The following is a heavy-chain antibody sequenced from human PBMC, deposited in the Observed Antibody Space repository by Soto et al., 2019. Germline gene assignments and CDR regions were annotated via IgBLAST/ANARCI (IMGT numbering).Heavy chain of an antibody. CDR3: AREKKGYDSSGYYYAHIDY. CDR1: GYTFTGYY. CDR2: INPNSGGT. D-gene: IGHD3-22*01. V-gene: IGHV1-2*04. J-gene: IGHJ4*02. Sequence: ASVKVSCKASGYTFTGYYMHWVRQAPGQGLEWMGWINPNSGGTNYTQKFQGWVTMTRDTSISTAYMELSRLRSDDTAVYYCAREKKGYDSSGYYYAHIDYWGQGTLVTVSS.